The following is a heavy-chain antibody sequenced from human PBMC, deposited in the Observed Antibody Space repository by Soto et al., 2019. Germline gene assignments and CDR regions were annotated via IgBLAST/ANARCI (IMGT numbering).Heavy chain of an antibody. CDR1: GGSISSYY. J-gene: IGHJ6*02. CDR3: ARHCIQADYRLVPGYYGLDV. CDR2: IYYSGST. V-gene: IGHV4-59*08. Sequence: PSETLSLTCTVSGGSISSYYWSWIRQPPGKGLEWIGYIYYSGSTNYNPSLKSRVTISVDTSKNQFSLKLSSVTAADTAVYYCARHCIQADYRLVPGYYGLDVWGQGTTVTVSS. D-gene: IGHD3-16*02.